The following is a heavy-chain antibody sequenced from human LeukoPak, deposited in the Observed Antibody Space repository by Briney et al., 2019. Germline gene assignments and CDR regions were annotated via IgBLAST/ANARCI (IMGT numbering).Heavy chain of an antibody. CDR2: IYYSGST. D-gene: IGHD6-13*01. Sequence: SETLSLTCTVSGGSVSSSSYWGWIRQPSGKGLEWIGSIYYSGSTYYSPSLKSRVTISLDPSKNQFSLKLSSLTAADTAIYYCASGYTAAGRRFDPWGQGTLVTVSS. CDR1: GGSVSSSSY. V-gene: IGHV4-39*01. CDR3: ASGYTAAGRRFDP. J-gene: IGHJ5*02.